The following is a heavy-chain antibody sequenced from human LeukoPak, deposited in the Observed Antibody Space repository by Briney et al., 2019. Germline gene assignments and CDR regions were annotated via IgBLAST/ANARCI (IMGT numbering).Heavy chain of an antibody. Sequence: PGGSLRLSCAASGFTFDDYTMHWVRQAPGKGLEWVSLISWDGGSTYYADSVKGRFTISRDNSKNSLYLQMNSLRTEDTALYYCAKDKLPRHYYYYMDVWGKGTTVTVSS. CDR1: GFTFDDYT. D-gene: IGHD2-15*01. CDR2: ISWDGGST. CDR3: AKDKLPRHYYYYMDV. J-gene: IGHJ6*03. V-gene: IGHV3-43*01.